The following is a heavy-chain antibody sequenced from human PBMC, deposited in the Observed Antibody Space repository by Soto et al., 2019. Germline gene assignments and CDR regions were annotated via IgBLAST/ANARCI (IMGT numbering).Heavy chain of an antibody. Sequence: EVQLVESGGGLVQPGRSLRLSCAASGFTFDDYAMHWVRQAPGTGLEWVSGISWNSGSIGYADSVKGRFTISRDNAKNSLYLQMNSLRAEDTALYYCAKEVVVVEDEGGYGMDVWGQGTTVTVSS. J-gene: IGHJ6*02. V-gene: IGHV3-9*01. CDR3: AKEVVVVEDEGGYGMDV. CDR2: ISWNSGSI. CDR1: GFTFDDYA. D-gene: IGHD2-15*01.